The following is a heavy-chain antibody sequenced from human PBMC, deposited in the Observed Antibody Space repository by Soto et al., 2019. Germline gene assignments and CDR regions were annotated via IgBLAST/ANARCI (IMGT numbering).Heavy chain of an antibody. J-gene: IGHJ4*02. V-gene: IGHV3-15*01. D-gene: IGHD3-22*01. CDR3: TTHYYDSSGYDY. Sequence: EVQLVESGGGLVKPGGSLRLSCAASGFTFSNAWMSWVRQAPGKGLEWVGRIKSKTDGGTTDYAAPVKGRFTISRDDSKNTLYLQMNSLKTEDTAVYYCTTHYYDSSGYDYWGQGTLVTVSS. CDR1: GFTFSNAW. CDR2: IKSKTDGGTT.